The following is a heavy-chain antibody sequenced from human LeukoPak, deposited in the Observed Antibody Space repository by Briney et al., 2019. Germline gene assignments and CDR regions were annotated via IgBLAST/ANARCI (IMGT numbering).Heavy chain of an antibody. V-gene: IGHV3-48*04. CDR2: ISSSGNTI. D-gene: IGHD5-18*01. CDR3: ARGGYTFGYDDY. Sequence: GGSLRLSCAASGFTFSNYGMHWVRQAPGKGLEWLSYISSSGNTIYYADSVKGRFTISRDNAKNSLYLQMNSLRAEDTAVYYCARGGYTFGYDDYWGQGTLVTVSS. J-gene: IGHJ4*02. CDR1: GFTFSNYG.